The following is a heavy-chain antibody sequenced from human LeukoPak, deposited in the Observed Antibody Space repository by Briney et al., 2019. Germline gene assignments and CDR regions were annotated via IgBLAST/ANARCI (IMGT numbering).Heavy chain of an antibody. V-gene: IGHV3-15*01. D-gene: IGHD3-10*01. CDR2: IKSKSDGGTT. CDR1: GFTFSNAW. Sequence: GGSLRLSCAASGFTFSNAWMSWVRQAPGKGREWVGRIKSKSDGGTTEYAAPVKGSITISRDDSKNTLYLQMNSLKTEDTAVYYCTTDLIFAGAWGQGTLVTVSS. J-gene: IGHJ5*02. CDR3: TTDLIFAGA.